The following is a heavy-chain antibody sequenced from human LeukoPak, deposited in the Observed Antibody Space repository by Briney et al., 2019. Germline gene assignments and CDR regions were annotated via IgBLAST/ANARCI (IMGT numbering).Heavy chain of an antibody. D-gene: IGHD3-3*01. J-gene: IGHJ4*02. CDR1: GFTFSSYG. V-gene: IGHV3-49*04. CDR2: IRSKAYGGTT. CDR3: TRDPGASRYYDFWSGYAYFDY. Sequence: PGGSLRLSCAASGFTFSSYGMSWVRQAPGKGLEWVGFIRSKAYGGTTEYAASVKGRFTISRDDSKSIAYLQMNSLKTEDTAVYYCTRDPGASRYYDFWSGYAYFDYWGQGTLVTVSS.